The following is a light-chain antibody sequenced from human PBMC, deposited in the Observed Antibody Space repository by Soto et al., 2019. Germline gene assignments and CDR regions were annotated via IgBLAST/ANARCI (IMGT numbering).Light chain of an antibody. CDR3: QHYNSYSEA. CDR2: KAS. Sequence: IQLPQSPSSLSASVGDRVPITCRASQGISSYLCWYPQKPGKASKLLIYKASTLKSGVPSRFSGSGSGTEFTLTISSPQPDEFATYYCQHYNSYSEAFGYLTKVYIK. V-gene: IGKV1-5*03. J-gene: IGKJ1*01. CDR1: QGISSY.